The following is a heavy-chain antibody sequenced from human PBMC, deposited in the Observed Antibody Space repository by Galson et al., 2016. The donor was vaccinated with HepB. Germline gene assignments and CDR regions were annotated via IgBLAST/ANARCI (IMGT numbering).Heavy chain of an antibody. J-gene: IGHJ5*02. CDR3: ARRGAGGYCSGGSCSDWFDP. CDR1: GYSFTNYW. Sequence: QSGAEVKKPGESLRISCKGSGYSFTNYWISWVRQMPGKGLEWMGRIDPSDSDTNYSPSFQGHVTISADKSISTAYLQWSSLKASDTAIYYCARRGAGGYCSGGSCSDWFDPWGQGTLVTVSS. D-gene: IGHD2-15*01. CDR2: IDPSDSDT. V-gene: IGHV5-10-1*01.